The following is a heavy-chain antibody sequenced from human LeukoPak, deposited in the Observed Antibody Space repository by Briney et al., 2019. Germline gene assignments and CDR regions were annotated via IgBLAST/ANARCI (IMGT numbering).Heavy chain of an antibody. V-gene: IGHV4-31*03. J-gene: IGHJ6*02. CDR2: IYYSGST. CDR3: ARDNRYFDPSVYYYNGMDV. D-gene: IGHD3-9*01. CDR1: GGSISSGGYY. Sequence: SETLSLTCTVSGGSISSGGYYWTWIPQHPGKGLEWFGYIYYSGSTYYNPSLKSRVTISVDTSKNQFSLKLTSVTAADTAVYYCARDNRYFDPSVYYYNGMDVWGQGTTVTVSS.